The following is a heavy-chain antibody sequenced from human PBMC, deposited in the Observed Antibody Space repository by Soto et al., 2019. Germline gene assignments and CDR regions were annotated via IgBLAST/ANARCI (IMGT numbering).Heavy chain of an antibody. J-gene: IGHJ5*02. CDR1: GGSISSYY. D-gene: IGHD3-16*02. CDR3: ARDAFPYPFRVGELSFNWFDP. V-gene: IGHV4-4*07. Sequence: QVQLQESGPGLVKPSETLSLTCTVSGGSISSYYWSWIRQPAGKGLEWIGRIYTSGSTNYNPSLKRRVTTSVDTSKNPFSLKLSAVTAADTAVYYCARDAFPYPFRVGELSFNWFDPWGQGTLVTVSS. CDR2: IYTSGST.